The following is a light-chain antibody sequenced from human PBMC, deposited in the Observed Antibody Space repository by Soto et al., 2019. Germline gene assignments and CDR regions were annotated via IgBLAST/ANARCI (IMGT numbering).Light chain of an antibody. V-gene: IGKV1-5*01. CDR3: QQYDKYST. J-gene: IGKJ1*01. CDR2: AAS. CDR1: QTISSW. Sequence: DIQMTQSPSTLSGSVGDRVTITCRASQTISSWLAWYQQKPGKVPSLLVYAASTLQSGVPSRFSGRGSGTEFTLTVTSLQPEDFASYFCQQYDKYSTFGHGTKVDIK.